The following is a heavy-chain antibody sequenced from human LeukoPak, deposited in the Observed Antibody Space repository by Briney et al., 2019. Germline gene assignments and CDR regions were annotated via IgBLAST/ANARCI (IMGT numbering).Heavy chain of an antibody. J-gene: IGHJ4*02. D-gene: IGHD1-7*01. CDR1: GFTFSSYA. V-gene: IGHV3-21*01. CDR2: ISSSGTYI. Sequence: PGGSLRLSCAASGFTFSSYAMNWVRQAPGKGLEWVSSISSSGTYIYYADSVQGRFTISRDNAKNSLYLQMNSLRAEDTAVYYCARGNGNYRYYFDYWGQGTLVTVSS. CDR3: ARGNGNYRYYFDY.